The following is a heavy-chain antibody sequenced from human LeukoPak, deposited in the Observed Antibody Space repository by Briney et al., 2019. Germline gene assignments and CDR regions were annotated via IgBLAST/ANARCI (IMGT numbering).Heavy chain of an antibody. J-gene: IGHJ4*02. V-gene: IGHV3-30*18. Sequence: GGSLRLSCAASGFTFSSYGMHWVRQAPGKGLEWVAVISYDGSNKYYADSVKGRFTISRDNSKNTLYLQMNSLRAEDTAVYYCAKVALWRSDSYFGYWGQGTLVTVSS. CDR3: AKVALWRSDSYFGY. CDR2: ISYDGSNK. D-gene: IGHD2-21*01. CDR1: GFTFSSYG.